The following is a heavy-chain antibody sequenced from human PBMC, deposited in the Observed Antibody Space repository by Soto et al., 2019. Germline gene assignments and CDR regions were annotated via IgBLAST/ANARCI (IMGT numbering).Heavy chain of an antibody. V-gene: IGHV1-69*12. Sequence: QVQLVQSGAEVKKPGSSVKVSCKASGGTFSSYAISWVRQAPGQGLEWMGGIIPIFGTANYAQKFQGRVTITADEATSTASMELSSLRSEATAVYYGATLKGGSHYYYSGMDVWGQGTTVTVSS. CDR2: IIPIFGTA. CDR1: GGTFSSYA. D-gene: IGHD3-10*01. J-gene: IGHJ6*02. CDR3: ATLKGGSHYYYSGMDV.